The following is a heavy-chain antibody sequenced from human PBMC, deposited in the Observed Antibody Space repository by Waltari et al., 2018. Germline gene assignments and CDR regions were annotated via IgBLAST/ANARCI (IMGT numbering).Heavy chain of an antibody. CDR3: AGDRAIGLFFDY. Sequence: QVQLQESGQGLVKPSGTLSLTCAVSGDSIGGNYWWSWVRQSPAKGLEWIGQVHHSGKTHYNPSLQSRVTISVDKPKNQFSLNLNSVTAADTAVYYCAGDRAIGLFFDYWGRGTLVTVSS. CDR1: GDSIGGNYW. J-gene: IGHJ4*02. D-gene: IGHD2-2*01. V-gene: IGHV4-4*02. CDR2: VHHSGKT.